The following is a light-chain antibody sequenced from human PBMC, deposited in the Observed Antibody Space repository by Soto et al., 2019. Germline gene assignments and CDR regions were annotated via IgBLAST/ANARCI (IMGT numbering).Light chain of an antibody. CDR1: QSVSSSY. CDR2: GTS. J-gene: IGKJ2*01. Sequence: EIVLTQSPGTLSLSPGERATLSCRASQSVSSSYLAWYQQKPGQAPILLIYGTSSRTTGIPDRFSGGGSCADFTLPINRLEPEDFAVYYCQQYGSSPPYTFGQGTKLEIK. V-gene: IGKV3-20*01. CDR3: QQYGSSPPYT.